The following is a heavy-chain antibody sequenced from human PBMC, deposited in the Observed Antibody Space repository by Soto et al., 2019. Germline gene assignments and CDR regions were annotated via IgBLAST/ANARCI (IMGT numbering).Heavy chain of an antibody. J-gene: IGHJ6*02. CDR2: ITETGAGT. Sequence: PGGSLRLSCAASGFTFGKFVMRWVRQTPGKGLEWVSTITETGAGTYYTDPVKGRFTISRDNSKNTLYLQMTTLRAEDTALYYCTKASSDRNHMEVWGPGTTVTVSS. CDR1: GFTFGKFV. CDR3: TKASSDRNHMEV. V-gene: IGHV3-23*01.